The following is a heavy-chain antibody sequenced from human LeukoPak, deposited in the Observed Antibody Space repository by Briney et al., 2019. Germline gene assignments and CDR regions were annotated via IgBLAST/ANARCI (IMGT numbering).Heavy chain of an antibody. CDR3: ARAVYGGKRANWFDP. Sequence: SVKVSCKASGGTFSSYAISWVRQAPGQGLEWMGRIIPILGIANYAQKFQGRVTITADKSTSTAYMELSSLRSEDTAVYYCARAVYGGKRANWFDPWGQGTLVTVSS. CDR2: IIPILGIA. D-gene: IGHD4-23*01. CDR1: GGTFSSYA. V-gene: IGHV1-69*04. J-gene: IGHJ5*02.